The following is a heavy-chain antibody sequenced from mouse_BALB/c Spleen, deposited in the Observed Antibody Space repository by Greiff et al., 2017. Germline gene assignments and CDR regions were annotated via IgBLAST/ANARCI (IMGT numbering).Heavy chain of an antibody. CDR2: ISSGSSTI. CDR1: GFTFSSFG. CDR3: ARDYGIWYFDV. V-gene: IGHV5-17*02. D-gene: IGHD1-1*01. J-gene: IGHJ1*01. Sequence: VQLQQSGGGLVQPGGSRKLSCAASGFTFSSFGMHWVRQAPEKGLEWVAYISSGSSTIYYADTVKGRFTISRDNPKNTLFLQMTSLRSEDTAMYYCARDYGIWYFDVWGAGTTVTVSS.